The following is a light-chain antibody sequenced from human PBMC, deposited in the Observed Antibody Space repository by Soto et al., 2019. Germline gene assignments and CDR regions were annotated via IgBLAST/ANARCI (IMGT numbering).Light chain of an antibody. Sequence: EIVLTHSPGTLSESPGERATLSCRASQSVSSKLAWYQQKPGQAPRLLFYGASTGATGIPARFSGSGSETEFTLSISSLQSEDFAVYYCQQYNNWPGTFGQGTKVDIK. CDR1: QSVSSK. CDR3: QQYNNWPGT. V-gene: IGKV3-15*01. CDR2: GAS. J-gene: IGKJ1*01.